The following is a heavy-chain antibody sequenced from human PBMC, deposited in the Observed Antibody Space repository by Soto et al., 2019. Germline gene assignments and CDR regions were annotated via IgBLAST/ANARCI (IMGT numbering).Heavy chain of an antibody. V-gene: IGHV4-31*03. CDR2: IYYSGST. CDR1: GGSISSGGYY. CDR3: ARALYCTNGVCYPTEANWFDP. J-gene: IGHJ5*02. D-gene: IGHD2-8*01. Sequence: PSETLSLTCTVSGGSISSGGYYWSWIRQHPGKGLEWIGYIYYSGSTYYNPSLKSRVTISVDTSKNQFSLKLSSVTAADTAVYYCARALYCTNGVCYPTEANWFDPWGQGTLVTVSS.